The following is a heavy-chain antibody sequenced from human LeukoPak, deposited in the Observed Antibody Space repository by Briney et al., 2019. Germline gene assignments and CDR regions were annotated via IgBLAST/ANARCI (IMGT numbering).Heavy chain of an antibody. CDR3: ARGFAWFDP. CDR1: GFTVSNNY. Sequence: GGSLRLSCAASGFTVSNNYMSWVRQAPGKGLEWVSVIHHDGQTDYVDSVKGRSTISRDTSKNTLYLQMSSLRVDDTAVYYCARGFAWFDPWGQGTLVTVSS. J-gene: IGHJ5*02. V-gene: IGHV3-66*01. CDR2: IHHDGQT.